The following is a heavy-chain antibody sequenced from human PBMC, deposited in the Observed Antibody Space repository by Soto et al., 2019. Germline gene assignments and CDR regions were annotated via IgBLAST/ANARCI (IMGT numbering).Heavy chain of an antibody. CDR1: GFTVGNNY. CDR3: ATDGRGSGSHSNSFDY. J-gene: IGHJ4*01. Sequence: EVQLVESGGGLIQPGGSLKLSCAASGFTVGNNYMSWVRQAPGKGLEWVSLIYSTGTTKYADSVQGRFTVSRDNAKNTLYLPMNSLTAKDTAVYYCATDGRGSGSHSNSFDYWGHGTLVTVSS. D-gene: IGHD3-10*01. CDR2: IYSTGTT. V-gene: IGHV3-53*01.